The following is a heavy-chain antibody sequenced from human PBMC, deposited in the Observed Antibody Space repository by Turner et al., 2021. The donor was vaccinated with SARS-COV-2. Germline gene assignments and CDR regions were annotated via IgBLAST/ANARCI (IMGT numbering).Heavy chain of an antibody. V-gene: IGHV3-7*01. CDR3: ARDRSTYYDFWSGYWHFDY. J-gene: IGHJ4*02. D-gene: IGHD3-3*01. Sequence: VQLVESGGGVVQPGRSLRLSCAAAGFTFSSYWMSWVRQAPGKGLEWVANINQDGSEKYYVDSVKGRFTISRDNAKNSLYLQMNSLRAEDTAVYYCARDRSTYYDFWSGYWHFDYWGQGTLVTVSS. CDR2: INQDGSEK. CDR1: GFTFSSYW.